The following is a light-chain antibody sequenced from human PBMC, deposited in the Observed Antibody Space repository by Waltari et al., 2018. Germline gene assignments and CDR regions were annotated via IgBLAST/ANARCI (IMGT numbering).Light chain of an antibody. CDR1: QSVSSSY. CDR3: QQYGSSPQT. Sequence: EIVLTQSPGTLSLSPGERATLSCRASQSVSSSYLAWYQQKPGQAPRLLISGASSRATGIPDRFSGSGSETDFTLTISRLEPEYFAVYYCQQYGSSPQTFGQGTKVEIK. V-gene: IGKV3-20*01. J-gene: IGKJ1*01. CDR2: GAS.